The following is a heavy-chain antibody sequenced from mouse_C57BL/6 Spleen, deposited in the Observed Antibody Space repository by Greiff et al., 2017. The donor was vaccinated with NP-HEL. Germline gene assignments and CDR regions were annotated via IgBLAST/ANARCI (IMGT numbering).Heavy chain of an antibody. V-gene: IGHV1-59*01. Sequence: VQLQQPGAELVRPGTSVKLSCKASGYTFTSYWMHWVKQRPGQGLEWIGVIDPSDSYTNYNQKFKGKATLTVDTSSSTAYMQLSSLTSEDSAVYYCATTFYGSSCIRLYYAMDYWGQGTSVTVSS. J-gene: IGHJ4*01. CDR3: ATTFYGSSCIRLYYAMDY. D-gene: IGHD1-1*01. CDR1: GYTFTSYW. CDR2: IDPSDSYT.